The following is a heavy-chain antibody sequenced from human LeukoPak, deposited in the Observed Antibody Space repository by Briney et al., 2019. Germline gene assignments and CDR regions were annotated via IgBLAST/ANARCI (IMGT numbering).Heavy chain of an antibody. CDR1: GYTFTGYY. J-gene: IGHJ4*02. V-gene: IGHV1-2*02. CDR2: INPNSGGT. Sequence: ASVKVSCKASGYTFTGYYMHWVRQAPGQGLEWMGWINPNSGGTNYAQKFQGRVTMTRDTSISTAYMELSRLRSDDTAVYYCARDHGVVVSAAIPDGWGQGTLVTVSS. CDR3: ARDHGVVVSAAIPDG. D-gene: IGHD2-2*01.